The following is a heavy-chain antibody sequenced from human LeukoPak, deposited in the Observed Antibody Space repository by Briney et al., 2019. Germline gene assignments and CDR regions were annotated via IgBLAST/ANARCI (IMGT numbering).Heavy chain of an antibody. CDR1: GFTFSSYW. D-gene: IGHD5-18*01. J-gene: IGHJ4*02. CDR2: INSDGGST. CDR3: ARGERFSYGPFDY. V-gene: IGHV3-74*01. Sequence: PGGSLRLSCAASGFTFSSYWMHWVRQAPGKGLVWVSRINSDGGSTTYADSVKGRFTISRDNAKNTLYLQMNSPRAEDTAVYYCARGERFSYGPFDYWGQGTLVTASS.